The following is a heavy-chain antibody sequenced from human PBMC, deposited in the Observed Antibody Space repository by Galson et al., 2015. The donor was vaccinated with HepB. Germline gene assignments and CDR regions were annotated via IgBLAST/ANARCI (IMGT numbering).Heavy chain of an antibody. Sequence: TLSLTCTVSGGSISSGSYHWSWIRQPAGKGLEWIGRIYARGSTNYNPSLKSRVTMSIDTSKNQFSLRLSSVTAADTAVYYCARVGWFSSSWRGWFDPWGQGTLVTVSS. CDR1: GGSISSGSYH. V-gene: IGHV4-61*02. J-gene: IGHJ5*02. CDR2: IYARGST. D-gene: IGHD6-13*01. CDR3: ARVGWFSSSWRGWFDP.